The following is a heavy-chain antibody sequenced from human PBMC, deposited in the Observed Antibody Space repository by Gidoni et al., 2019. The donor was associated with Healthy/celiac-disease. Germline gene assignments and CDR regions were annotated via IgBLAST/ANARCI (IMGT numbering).Heavy chain of an antibody. CDR3: ARKYGSGSYNYYYGMDV. V-gene: IGHV1-69*02. CDR2: IIPILGIA. CDR1: GGTFSSYT. D-gene: IGHD3-10*01. Sequence: QVQLVQSGAEVKKPGSSVKVSCKASGGTFSSYTISWVRQAPGPGLEWMGRIIPILGIANYAQKFQGRVTITADKSTSTAYMELSSLRSEDAAVYYCARKYGSGSYNYYYGMDVWGQGTTVTVSS. J-gene: IGHJ6*02.